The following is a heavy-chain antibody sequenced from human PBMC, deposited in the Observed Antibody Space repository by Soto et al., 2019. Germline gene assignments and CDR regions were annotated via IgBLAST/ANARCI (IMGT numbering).Heavy chain of an antibody. D-gene: IGHD1-20*01. CDR1: GGTFSSYA. Sequence: SVKVSCKASGGTFSSYAISWVRQAPGQGLEWMGGIIPIFGTANYAQKFQGRVTITADKSTRTAYMELSSLRSEDTAVYYCARARTTHNWKGQNRRRYFVYWCQGILVTVS. CDR2: IIPIFGTA. CDR3: ARARTTHNWKGQNRRRYFVY. J-gene: IGHJ4*02. V-gene: IGHV1-69*06.